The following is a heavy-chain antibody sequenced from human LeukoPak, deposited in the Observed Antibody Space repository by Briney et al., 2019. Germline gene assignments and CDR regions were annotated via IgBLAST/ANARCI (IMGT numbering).Heavy chain of an antibody. J-gene: IGHJ5*02. CDR2: INPNSGGT. CDR3: ARDVTQIVVVPAAIGWFDP. Sequence: ASVKVSCKASGYTFTGYYMHWVRQAPGQGLEWMGWINPNSGGTNYAQKFQGWVTMTRDTSISTAYMELSRLRSDDTAVYYCARDVTQIVVVPAAIGWFDPWGQGTLVTVSS. V-gene: IGHV1-2*04. CDR1: GYTFTGYY. D-gene: IGHD2-2*01.